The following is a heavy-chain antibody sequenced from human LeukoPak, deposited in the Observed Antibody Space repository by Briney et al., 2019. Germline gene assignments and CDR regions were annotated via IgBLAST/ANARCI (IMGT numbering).Heavy chain of an antibody. CDR2: ISWNSGSI. Sequence: SLRLSCAASGFSFDDYGMTWVRQVPGKGPEWVSGISWNSGSIGYADSVKGRFTISRDKAKNSLYLQMNSLRAEHTALYYCSKVQRPHYYDSSGYYSPYDYWGQGTLVTVSS. CDR3: SKVQRPHYYDSSGYYSPYDY. D-gene: IGHD3-22*01. J-gene: IGHJ4*02. V-gene: IGHV3-9*01. CDR1: GFSFDDYG.